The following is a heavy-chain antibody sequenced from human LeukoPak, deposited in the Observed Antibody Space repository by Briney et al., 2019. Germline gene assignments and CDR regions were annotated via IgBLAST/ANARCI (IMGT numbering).Heavy chain of an antibody. CDR3: ARTGSGFDP. D-gene: IGHD3-10*01. V-gene: IGHV4-39*01. Sequence: PSETLSLTCTVSGGSISSSRYYWGWIRQPPGKGLEWIGSIYYSGSTYYNPSLKSRVTISVDTSKNQFSLKLSSVTAADTAVYYCARTGSGFDPWGQGTLVTVSS. J-gene: IGHJ5*02. CDR2: IYYSGST. CDR1: GGSISSSRYY.